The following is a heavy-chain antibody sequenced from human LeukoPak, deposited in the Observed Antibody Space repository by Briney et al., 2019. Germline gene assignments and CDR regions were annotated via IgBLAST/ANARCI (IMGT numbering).Heavy chain of an antibody. V-gene: IGHV3-30*18. J-gene: IGHJ4*02. D-gene: IGHD6-13*01. CDR3: AKAGYSSSWYYDY. Sequence: GGSLRLSGEAPGSPLVTNGLPGFGQVPAKGLDGVAVISYDGSNKYYADSVKGRFTISRDNSKNTLYLQMNSLRAEDTAVYYCAKAGYSSSWYYDYWGQGTLVTVSS. CDR1: GSPLVTNG. CDR2: ISYDGSNK.